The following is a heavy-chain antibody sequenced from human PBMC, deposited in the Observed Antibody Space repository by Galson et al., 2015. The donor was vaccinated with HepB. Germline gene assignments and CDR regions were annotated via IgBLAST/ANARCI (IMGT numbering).Heavy chain of an antibody. CDR3: ARVRGPHFDY. CDR2: IIPILGIA. J-gene: IGHJ4*02. CDR1: GHTFKNFG. D-gene: IGHD3-10*01. V-gene: IGHV1-69*04. Sequence: SVKVSCKASGHTFKNFGISWVRQAPGQGLEWMGRIIPILGIANYAQKFQGRVTITADKSTSTAYMELSSLRSEDTAVYYCARVRGPHFDYWGQGTLVTVSS.